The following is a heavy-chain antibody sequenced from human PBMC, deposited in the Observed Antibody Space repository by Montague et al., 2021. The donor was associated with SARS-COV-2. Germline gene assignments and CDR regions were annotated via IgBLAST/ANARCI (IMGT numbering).Heavy chain of an antibody. Sequence: SETLSLTCAVYGGSFSGYYWSWIRQPPGKGLEWIGEINQSGRTNNNPSLKSRVIISVDTSKNQFSLKLSSVTAADTAVYYCATLPSSITIFGVVQGYYFDDWGQGTLVTVSS. D-gene: IGHD3-3*01. CDR2: INQSGRT. CDR3: ATLPSSITIFGVVQGYYFDD. V-gene: IGHV4-34*01. CDR1: GGSFSGYY. J-gene: IGHJ4*02.